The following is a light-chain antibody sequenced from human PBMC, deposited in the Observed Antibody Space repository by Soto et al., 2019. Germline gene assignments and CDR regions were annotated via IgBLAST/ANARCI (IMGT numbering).Light chain of an antibody. V-gene: IGKV3-15*01. CDR3: PQYNNWPPLT. CDR2: DAS. Sequence: EIVMTQSPATLSVSPGERATLSCRASQSVSSNLAWYQQKPGQAPTLLIYDASTRATGIPARFSGSGSGTQFTLTSSRLQSEDFAAYYWPQYNNWPPLTFGGGTKVEIK. J-gene: IGKJ4*01. CDR1: QSVSSN.